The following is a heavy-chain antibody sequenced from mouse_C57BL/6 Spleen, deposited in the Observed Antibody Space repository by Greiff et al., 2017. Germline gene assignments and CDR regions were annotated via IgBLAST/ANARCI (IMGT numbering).Heavy chain of an antibody. Sequence: QVQLKQPGAELVKPGASVKLSCKASGYTFTSYWMHWVKQRPGRGLEWIGRIDPNSGGTKYNEKFKSKATLTVDKPSSTAYMQLSSLTSEDSAVYYCARSDRYDYDSRAWFAYWGQGTLVTVSA. V-gene: IGHV1-72*01. CDR3: ARSDRYDYDSRAWFAY. CDR1: GYTFTSYW. J-gene: IGHJ3*01. CDR2: IDPNSGGT. D-gene: IGHD2-4*01.